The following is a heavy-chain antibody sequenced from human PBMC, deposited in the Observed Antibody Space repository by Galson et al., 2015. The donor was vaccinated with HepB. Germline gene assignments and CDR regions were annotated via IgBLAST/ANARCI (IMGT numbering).Heavy chain of an antibody. V-gene: IGHV3-33*08. CDR3: ARDRKQQRGIMDY. CDR1: GFTFSSYA. J-gene: IGHJ4*02. Sequence: SLRLSCAASGFTFSSYAMSWVRQAPGKGLEWVAVIWYDGGNKYYADSVKGRFTISRDNSKNTLYLQMNSLRAEDTAVYYCARDRKQQRGIMDYWGQGTLVTVSS. CDR2: IWYDGGNK. D-gene: IGHD6-13*01.